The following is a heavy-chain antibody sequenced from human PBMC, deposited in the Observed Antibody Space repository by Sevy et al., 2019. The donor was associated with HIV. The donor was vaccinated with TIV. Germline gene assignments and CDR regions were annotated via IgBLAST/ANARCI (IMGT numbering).Heavy chain of an antibody. Sequence: SETLSLTCAVYGGSFSGYYWSWIRQPPGKGLEWMGEINHSGSTNYNPSLKSRVTISVDTSKNQFSLKLSSVTAADTAVYYCARRHGSGSYLFVDYWGQGTLVTVSS. CDR3: ARRHGSGSYLFVDY. V-gene: IGHV4-34*01. CDR2: INHSGST. J-gene: IGHJ4*02. CDR1: GGSFSGYY. D-gene: IGHD3-10*01.